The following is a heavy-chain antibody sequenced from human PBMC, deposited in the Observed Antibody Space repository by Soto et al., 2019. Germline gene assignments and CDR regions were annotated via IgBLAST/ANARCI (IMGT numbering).Heavy chain of an antibody. D-gene: IGHD3-9*01. CDR2: ISYSGNT. CDR1: GGSITIDSYF. Sequence: SLTCSVSGGSITIDSYFWGWIRQSPEKGLEWIASISYSGNTYYNPTLKSRVSISVDTSKSHFSLRLSSVTAADAAVYYCVRFWPPPDYNILTIYTDAFDSWGQGTLVTVSS. CDR3: VRFWPPPDYNILTIYTDAFDS. J-gene: IGHJ4*02. V-gene: IGHV4-39*01.